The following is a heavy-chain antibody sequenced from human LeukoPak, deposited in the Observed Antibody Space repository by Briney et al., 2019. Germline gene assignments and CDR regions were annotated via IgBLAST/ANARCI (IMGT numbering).Heavy chain of an antibody. Sequence: GGSLRLSCAASGFPFSSYAMSWVRQAPGKGLEWVSVISDSGGRTYSAASVKGRFTISRDNSKNTLYLQMSSLRAEDTAVYYCAKEFNRGLPDYWGQGTLVTVPS. J-gene: IGHJ4*02. D-gene: IGHD2-21*01. V-gene: IGHV3-23*01. CDR2: ISDSGGRT. CDR1: GFPFSSYA. CDR3: AKEFNRGLPDY.